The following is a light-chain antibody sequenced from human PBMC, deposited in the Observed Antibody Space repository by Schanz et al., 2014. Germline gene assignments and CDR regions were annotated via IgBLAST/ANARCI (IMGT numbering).Light chain of an antibody. CDR2: DAS. CDR1: QTVSSY. Sequence: EIVLTQSPGTLSLSPGERATLSCRASQTVSSYLAWYQQKPGQAPRLLIYDASRRATGIPDRFSGSGSGTDFTLTISRLEPEDFAVYYCQQRTSWPLTFGGGTKVEIK. V-gene: IGKV3D-20*02. CDR3: QQRTSWPLT. J-gene: IGKJ4*01.